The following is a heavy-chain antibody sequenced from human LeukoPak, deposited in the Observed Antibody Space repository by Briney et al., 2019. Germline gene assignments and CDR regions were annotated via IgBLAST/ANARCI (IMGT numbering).Heavy chain of an antibody. D-gene: IGHD6-6*01. CDR1: GFTFSSYA. J-gene: IGHJ6*02. CDR3: AKGSSSSGYYHYYGMDV. CDR2: ISGSGGST. V-gene: IGHV3-23*01. Sequence: GGSLRLSCAASGFTFSSYAMSWVRQVPGKGLEWVSAISGSGGSTYYADSVKGRFTISRDNSKNTLYLQMNSLRAEDTAVYYCAKGSSSSGYYHYYGMDVWGQGTTVTVSS.